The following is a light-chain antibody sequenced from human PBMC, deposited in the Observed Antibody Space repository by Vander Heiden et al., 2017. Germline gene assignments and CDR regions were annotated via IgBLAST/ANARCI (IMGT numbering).Light chain of an antibody. CDR1: QSFGGW. CDR2: RAS. Sequence: DIQMTQSLSTLSASVGDRVTMSCRASQSFGGWMAWYQQKPGRAPKLLIYRASTLETGVPSRFSGGVSGTEFTLTISSLQPDDIATYYCQHHHAFGPGT. J-gene: IGKJ2*01. CDR3: QHHHA. V-gene: IGKV1-5*03.